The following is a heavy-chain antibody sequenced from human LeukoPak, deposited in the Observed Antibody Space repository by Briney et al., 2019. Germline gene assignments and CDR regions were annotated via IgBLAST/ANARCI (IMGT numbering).Heavy chain of an antibody. CDR2: IYYSGST. D-gene: IGHD6-13*01. CDR1: GGSISSYY. J-gene: IGHJ5*02. CDR3: ARVGSSSWYGDNWFDP. Sequence: PSETLSPTCTVSGGSISSYYWSWIRQPPGKGLEWIGYIYYSGSTNYNPSLKSRVTISVDTSKNQFSLKLSSVTAADTAVYYCARVGSSSWYGDNWFDPWGQGTLVTVSS. V-gene: IGHV4-59*01.